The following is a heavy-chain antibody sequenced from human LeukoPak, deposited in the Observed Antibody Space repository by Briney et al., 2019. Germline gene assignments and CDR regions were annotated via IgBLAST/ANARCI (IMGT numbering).Heavy chain of an antibody. J-gene: IGHJ6*02. Sequence: ASVKVSCKASGYTFTGYYMHWVRQAPGQGLEWMGWINPNSGGTNYAQKFQGRVTMTRDTSISTAYMELSRLRSDDTAVYYCARDFYGSDYYYGMDVWGQGTTVTVSS. V-gene: IGHV1-2*02. CDR3: ARDFYGSDYYYGMDV. CDR2: INPNSGGT. CDR1: GYTFTGYY. D-gene: IGHD3-10*01.